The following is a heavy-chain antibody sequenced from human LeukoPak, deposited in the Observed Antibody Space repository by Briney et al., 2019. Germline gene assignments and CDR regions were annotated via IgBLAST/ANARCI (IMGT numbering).Heavy chain of an antibody. Sequence: SETLSLTCTVSGGSISSYYWSWIRQPPGKGLEWIGYIYYSGSTNYNPALKSRVTIYVDTSKNQFSLKLSSVPAADTAVYYCARRSDYDILTGPRRTWYFDLWGRGTLVTVSS. CDR3: ARRSDYDILTGPRRTWYFDL. V-gene: IGHV4-59*08. J-gene: IGHJ2*01. D-gene: IGHD3-9*01. CDR1: GGSISSYY. CDR2: IYYSGST.